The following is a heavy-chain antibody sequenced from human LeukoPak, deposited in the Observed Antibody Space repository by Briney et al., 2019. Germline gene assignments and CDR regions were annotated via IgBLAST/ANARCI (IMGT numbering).Heavy chain of an antibody. Sequence: PGGSLRLSCAASGFTFSSYGMHWVRQAPGKGLEWVAVIWYDGSNKYYADSVKGRFTISRDNSKNTLYLQMNSLRAEDTAVYYRASYGSGSRPNDYWGQGTLVTVSS. CDR1: GFTFSSYG. CDR3: ASYGSGSRPNDY. J-gene: IGHJ4*02. V-gene: IGHV3-33*01. CDR2: IWYDGSNK. D-gene: IGHD3-10*01.